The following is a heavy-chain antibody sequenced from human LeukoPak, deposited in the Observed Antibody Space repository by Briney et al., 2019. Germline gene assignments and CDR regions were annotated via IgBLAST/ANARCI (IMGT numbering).Heavy chain of an antibody. Sequence: GGSLGLSCAASGFTFSSYAMSWVRQAPGKGLEWVSAISGSGGSTYYADSVKGRFTISRDNSKNTLYLQMNSLTAEDTAVYYCATEPYSSSSVYYYYYYMDVWGKGTTVTVSS. V-gene: IGHV3-23*01. CDR2: ISGSGGST. CDR3: ATEPYSSSSVYYYYYYMDV. D-gene: IGHD6-6*01. CDR1: GFTFSSYA. J-gene: IGHJ6*03.